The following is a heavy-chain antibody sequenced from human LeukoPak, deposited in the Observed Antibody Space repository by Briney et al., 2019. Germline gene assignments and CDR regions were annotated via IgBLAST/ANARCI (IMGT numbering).Heavy chain of an antibody. Sequence: GGSLRLSCAASGFTFSSYKMNWVRQAPGKGLEWVSYISTSDTTIYYADSVKGRFTISRDNAKNTLSLQMNSLRVEDTAVYYCANMLRGVISCFDYWGQGTLVTVSS. J-gene: IGHJ4*02. CDR2: ISTSDTTI. CDR1: GFTFSSYK. CDR3: ANMLRGVISCFDY. V-gene: IGHV3-48*03. D-gene: IGHD3-10*01.